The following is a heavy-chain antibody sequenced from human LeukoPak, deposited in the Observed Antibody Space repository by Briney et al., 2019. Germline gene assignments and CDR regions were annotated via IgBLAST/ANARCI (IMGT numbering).Heavy chain of an antibody. CDR3: VKGGFTYYDD. V-gene: IGHV3-64*04. CDR2: ISSKGVST. J-gene: IGHJ4*02. D-gene: IGHD3-22*01. Sequence: PGGSLRLSCSASGFTISLYAMHWVRQAPGKGLEYVSGISSKGVSTFYANSVKGRFTISRDNSKNALFLQMNSLRAEDTAIYYCVKGGFTYYDDWGQGTLVTVSS. CDR1: GFTISLYA.